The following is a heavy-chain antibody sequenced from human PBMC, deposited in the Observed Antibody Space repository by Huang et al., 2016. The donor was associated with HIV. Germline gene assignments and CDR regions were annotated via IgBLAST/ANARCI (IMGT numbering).Heavy chain of an antibody. CDR3: AGDESSDKGFDY. J-gene: IGHJ4*02. V-gene: IGHV1-69*13. Sequence: QVQLVPSGAEVKKPGSSVKVSCMASGGTFGTYAMNWVRQAPGQGPEWMGGITPILGTTNYARRFQDRVTITADESTSTAYMDLSSLRPEDTAVYYWAGDESSDKGFDYWGQGTLVTVSS. CDR1: GGTFGTYA. CDR2: ITPILGTT. D-gene: IGHD3-22*01.